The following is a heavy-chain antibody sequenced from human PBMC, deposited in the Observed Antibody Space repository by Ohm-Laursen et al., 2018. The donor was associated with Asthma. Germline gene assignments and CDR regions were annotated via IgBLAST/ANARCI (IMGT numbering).Heavy chain of an antibody. Sequence: SLRLSCAASGFTFSNYNMIWVRQAPGKGLDWVSPITTGSSTIYYADSVRGRFTVSTDKVTNSLYLQINSLRPEDTAVYYCAAWGPRIYWGQGTLVTASS. CDR1: GFTFSNYN. V-gene: IGHV3-48*01. J-gene: IGHJ4*02. CDR2: ITTGSSTI. D-gene: IGHD3-16*01. CDR3: AAWGPRIY.